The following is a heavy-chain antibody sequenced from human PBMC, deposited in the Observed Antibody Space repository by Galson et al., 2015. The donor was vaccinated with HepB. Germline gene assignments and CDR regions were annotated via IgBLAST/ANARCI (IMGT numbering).Heavy chain of an antibody. Sequence: SLRLSCAASGFTFSSYWMSWVRQAPGKGLEWVANIKQDGSEKYYVDSVKGRFTISRDNAKNSLYLQMNSLRAEDTAVYYCARDLGYDFWSGYFPPHYFDYWGQGTLVTVSS. V-gene: IGHV3-7*01. J-gene: IGHJ4*02. CDR2: IKQDGSEK. D-gene: IGHD3-3*01. CDR1: GFTFSSYW. CDR3: ARDLGYDFWSGYFPPHYFDY.